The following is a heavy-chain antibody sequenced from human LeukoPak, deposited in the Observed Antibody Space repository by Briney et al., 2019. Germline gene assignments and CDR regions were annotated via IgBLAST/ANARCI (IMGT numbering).Heavy chain of an antibody. CDR1: GFTLSSYW. CDR3: ARVKGASGGHAFDI. J-gene: IGHJ3*02. V-gene: IGHV3-7*01. Sequence: GFLRLPFAGPGFTLSSYWMRLVRPAPGKGPGLVANIKQDGSEKYYVDSVKGRFTISRDNAKNSLYLQMNSPRAEDTAVYYCARVKGASGGHAFDIWGQGTMVTVSS. CDR2: IKQDGSEK. D-gene: IGHD1-26*01.